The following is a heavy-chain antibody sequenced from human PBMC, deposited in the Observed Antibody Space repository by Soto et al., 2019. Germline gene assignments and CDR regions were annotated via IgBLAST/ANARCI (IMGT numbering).Heavy chain of an antibody. V-gene: IGHV3-74*01. CDR3: GRDNWNSY. CDR1: GFTFSSYW. CDR2: IHNDGSTT. Sequence: EVQLVESGGGLVQPGGSVRLSCAASGFTFSSYWMHWVRQAPGKGLMWVSRIHNDGSTTRYADSVKGRFTISRDNAKNTLYLQMSSLRVEDTAVYYCGRDNWNSYWGQGTLVTVSS. D-gene: IGHD1-7*01. J-gene: IGHJ4*01.